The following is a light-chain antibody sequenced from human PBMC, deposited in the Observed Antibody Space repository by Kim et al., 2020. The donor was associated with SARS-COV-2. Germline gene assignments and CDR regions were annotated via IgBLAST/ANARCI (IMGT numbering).Light chain of an antibody. V-gene: IGKV3-15*01. Sequence: EIVMTQSPATLSVSPGERVTLSCRASQSVDSNLAWYQQRPGQPPRLLIYGASTRATDIPARCSGSGSGTEFTLIISSLQSEDFAVYYCQQYSHWPPYTFGQGTKLEI. J-gene: IGKJ2*01. CDR2: GAS. CDR1: QSVDSN. CDR3: QQYSHWPPYT.